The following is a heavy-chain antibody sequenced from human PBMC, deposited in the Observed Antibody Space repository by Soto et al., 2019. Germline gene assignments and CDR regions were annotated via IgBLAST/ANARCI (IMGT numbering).Heavy chain of an antibody. Sequence: SETLSLTCSVSGGSISTSRSYWAWIRQPPGKGLEWLANIFYSGSTFYNPSLASRVSVSVDTSKNEFSLKLRSVTAADTAVYYCARQPTTGDTDLWFDPXGQXTLVTVS. CDR3: ARQPTTGDTDLWFDP. CDR1: GGSISTSRSY. D-gene: IGHD2-21*01. J-gene: IGHJ5*02. V-gene: IGHV4-39*01. CDR2: IFYSGST.